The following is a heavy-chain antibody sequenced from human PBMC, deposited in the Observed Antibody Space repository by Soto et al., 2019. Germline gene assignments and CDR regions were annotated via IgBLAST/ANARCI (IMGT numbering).Heavy chain of an antibody. V-gene: IGHV5-51*01. CDR1: GYTFTNYW. CDR3: AASIFYYGMDV. Sequence: GESLKISCKGSGYTFTNYWIGWVRQMPGKGLEWMGIIYPGDSDTKYNPSFQGQVTISADKSITTTYLQWSSLRASDTAIYYCAASIFYYGMDVWGQGTTVTVSS. CDR2: IYPGDSDT. J-gene: IGHJ6*02.